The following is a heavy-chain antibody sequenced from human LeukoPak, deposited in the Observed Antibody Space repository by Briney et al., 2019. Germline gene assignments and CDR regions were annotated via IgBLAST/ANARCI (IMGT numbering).Heavy chain of an antibody. CDR3: ARAAYSSTWYSRYFDL. D-gene: IGHD6-13*01. J-gene: IGHJ2*01. Sequence: GGSLRLSCAASGFTFSSYDIHWVRKATGKGLEWVSGIGTAGEIYYPGSVKGRFTISRENAKNSLYLQMNSLRAGDTAVYYCARAAYSSTWYSRYFDLWGRGTLVTVSS. CDR2: IGTAGEI. V-gene: IGHV3-13*01. CDR1: GFTFSSYD.